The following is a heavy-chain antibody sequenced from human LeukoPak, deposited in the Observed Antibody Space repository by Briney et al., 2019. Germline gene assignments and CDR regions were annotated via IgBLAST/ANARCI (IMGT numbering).Heavy chain of an antibody. Sequence: GGSLRLSCAASGFTFSSLGMSWVRQAPGKGLEWVSYISSSGSTIYYADSVKGRFTISRDNAKNSLYLQMNSLRAEDTAVYYCARDRGVYYYGSGSRDAGPQDYWGQGTLVTVSS. J-gene: IGHJ4*02. CDR1: GFTFSSLG. V-gene: IGHV3-48*04. CDR3: ARDRGVYYYGSGSRDAGPQDY. D-gene: IGHD3-10*01. CDR2: ISSSGSTI.